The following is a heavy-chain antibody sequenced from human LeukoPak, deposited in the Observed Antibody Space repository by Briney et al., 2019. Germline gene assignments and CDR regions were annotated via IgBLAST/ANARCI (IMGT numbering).Heavy chain of an antibody. CDR3: AKDPPLKIPFGGVIVH. D-gene: IGHD3-16*02. CDR1: GFTFSSYA. CDR2: ISGSGGST. V-gene: IGHV3-23*01. Sequence: GGSLRLSCAASGFTFSSYAMSWVRQAPGKGLEWVSPISGSGGSTYYADSVKGRFTVSRDNSKNTLYLQMNSLRAEDTAVYYCAKDPPLKIPFGGVIVHWGQGTLVTVSS. J-gene: IGHJ4*02.